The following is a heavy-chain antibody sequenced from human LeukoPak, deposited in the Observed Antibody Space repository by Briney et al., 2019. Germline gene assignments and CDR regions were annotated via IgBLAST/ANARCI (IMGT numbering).Heavy chain of an antibody. CDR1: GFTVSSKY. J-gene: IGHJ4*02. Sequence: GGSLRLSCAASGFTVSSKYMSWVRQAPGKGLEWVSTLYSNGNTYYADSVKGRFTISRDNSKNTQSLQMNSLRAEDTAVYYCARDYYDGSAYYSYYEYWGQGTLVTVSS. D-gene: IGHD3-22*01. CDR2: LYSNGNT. CDR3: ARDYYDGSAYYSYYEY. V-gene: IGHV3-53*01.